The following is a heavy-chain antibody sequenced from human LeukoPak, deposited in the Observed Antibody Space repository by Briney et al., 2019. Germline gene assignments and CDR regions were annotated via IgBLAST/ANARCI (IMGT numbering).Heavy chain of an antibody. CDR2: IKSKTDGWTT. Sequence: GGSLRLSCAASGFTFSNAWMSWVRQAPGKGLEWVGRIKSKTDGWTTDYAAPVKGRFTISRDHSKNTLYLQMNSLKTEDTAVYYCTTSSGWYNVDYWGQGTLVTVSS. V-gene: IGHV3-15*01. CDR3: TTSSGWYNVDY. J-gene: IGHJ4*02. D-gene: IGHD6-19*01. CDR1: GFTFSNAW.